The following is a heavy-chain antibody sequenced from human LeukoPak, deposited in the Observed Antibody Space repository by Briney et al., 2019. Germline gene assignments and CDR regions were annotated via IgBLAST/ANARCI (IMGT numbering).Heavy chain of an antibody. V-gene: IGHV3-30*02. J-gene: IGHJ6*03. CDR3: AKDLVGSGSSGKSRYYYYMDV. CDR1: GFIFSSHG. D-gene: IGHD3-10*01. Sequence: GGTLRLSCAASGFIFSSHGMHWVRQAPGKGLEWVAFIRYDGSNKYYADSVKGRFTISRDNSKNTLYLQMNSLRAEDTAVYYCAKDLVGSGSSGKSRYYYYMDVWGKGTTVTISS. CDR2: IRYDGSNK.